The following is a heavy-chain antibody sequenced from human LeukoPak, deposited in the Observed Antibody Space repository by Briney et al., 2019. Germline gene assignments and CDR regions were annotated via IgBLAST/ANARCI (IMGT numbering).Heavy chain of an antibody. CDR2: IYYRGST. CDR1: GDSITSYY. D-gene: IGHD2-15*01. Sequence: SETLSLTCTVSGDSITSYYWSWIRQPPGKGLEWIGYIYYRGSTNYNPSLKSRVTFSVDTSKNQFSLKLNSVTAADTAVYYCAKDNVRWWHDYWGQGTLVTVSS. J-gene: IGHJ4*02. V-gene: IGHV4-59*01. CDR3: AKDNVRWWHDY.